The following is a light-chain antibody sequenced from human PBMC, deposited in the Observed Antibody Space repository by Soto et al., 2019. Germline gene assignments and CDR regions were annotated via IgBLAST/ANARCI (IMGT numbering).Light chain of an antibody. CDR3: QQYDDWPPWT. V-gene: IGKV3-15*01. CDR2: GAS. Sequence: EIVMTQSPATLSVSPGERATLSCRASQSVSSNLAWYQQKPGQAPRLLMYGASTRATGIPDRFSGSGSGTEFTLTISSLQSEDFGVYYCQQYDDWPPWTFGQGTKVDIK. CDR1: QSVSSN. J-gene: IGKJ1*01.